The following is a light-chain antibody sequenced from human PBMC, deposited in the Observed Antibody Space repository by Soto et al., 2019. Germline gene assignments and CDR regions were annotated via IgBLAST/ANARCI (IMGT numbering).Light chain of an antibody. V-gene: IGKV3-20*01. CDR2: AAS. CDR3: QQYRTSRT. J-gene: IGKJ1*01. CDR1: QSVSGSS. Sequence: EIVLTQSPGTLSLSPGERATLSCRASQSVSGSSLAWYQQRPGQPPRLLIYAASRRATGIPVRFSGSGSETDFSLTISRLEPEDFAVYFCQQYRTSRTFGQGTK.